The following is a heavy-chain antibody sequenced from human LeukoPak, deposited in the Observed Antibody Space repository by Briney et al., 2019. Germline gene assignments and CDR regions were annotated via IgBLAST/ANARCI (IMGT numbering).Heavy chain of an antibody. D-gene: IGHD5-12*01. Sequence: ASVKVSCKASGYTFTGYYMHWVRQAPGQGLEWMGWINPNSGGTNYAQKFQGRVTMTRDTSISTAYMELSRLRSDDTAVYYCAVSGYYYYYYYMDVWGKGTTVTVSS. CDR3: AVSGYYYYYYYMDV. V-gene: IGHV1-2*02. J-gene: IGHJ6*03. CDR2: INPNSGGT. CDR1: GYTFTGYY.